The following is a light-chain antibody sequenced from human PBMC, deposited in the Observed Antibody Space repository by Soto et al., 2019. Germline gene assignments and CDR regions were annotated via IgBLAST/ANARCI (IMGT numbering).Light chain of an antibody. V-gene: IGLV2-14*01. J-gene: IGLJ1*01. CDR1: SSDVGGSNS. CDR3: SSYATGCSYV. CDR2: DVS. Sequence: QSALTQPASVSGSPGQSIAISCTGTSSDVGGSNSVSWYQQHPGKAPKLLIYDVSNRPSGVSNRFSGSKSDNTASLTISGLQAEDEAYYYCSSYATGCSYVFGTGTKLTVL.